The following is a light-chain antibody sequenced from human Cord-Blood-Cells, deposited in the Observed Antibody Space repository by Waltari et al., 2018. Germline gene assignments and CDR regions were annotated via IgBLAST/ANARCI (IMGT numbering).Light chain of an antibody. CDR2: LNSDGSH. V-gene: IGLV4-69*01. CDR1: SGHSSYA. Sequence: QLVLTQSPSASASLGASVQLPCTLSSGHSSYAIAWHQQQPEKGPRYLMKLNSDGSHSKGDGIPDRFSGSSSGAERYLTISSLQSEDEADYYCQTWGTGIQVFGGGTKLTVL. CDR3: QTWGTGIQV. J-gene: IGLJ2*01.